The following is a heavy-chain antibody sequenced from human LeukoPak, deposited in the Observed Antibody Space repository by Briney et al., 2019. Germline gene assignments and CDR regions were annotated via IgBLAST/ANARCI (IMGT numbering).Heavy chain of an antibody. CDR2: ISGSGGST. CDR3: AKAHSSGWYYTDY. Sequence: GSLRLSCAASGFTFSNYAMSWVRQAPGKGLEWVSAISGSGGSTYYADSVKGRFTISRDNSKNTLYLQMNSLRAEDTAVYYCAKAHSSGWYYTDYWGQGTLVTVSS. J-gene: IGHJ4*02. D-gene: IGHD6-19*01. CDR1: GFTFSNYA. V-gene: IGHV3-23*01.